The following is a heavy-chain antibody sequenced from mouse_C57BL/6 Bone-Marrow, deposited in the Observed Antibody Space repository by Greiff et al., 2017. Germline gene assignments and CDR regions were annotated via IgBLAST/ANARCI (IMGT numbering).Heavy chain of an antibody. V-gene: IGHV1-9*01. CDR2: ILPGSGST. CDR1: GYTFTGYW. J-gene: IGHJ3*01. CDR3: SREGDGYYVVPFAY. Sequence: QVQLQQSGAELMKPGASVKLSCKATGYTFTGYWIEWVKQRPGQGLEWIGEILPGSGSTNYNEKLKGKATFTADTSSNTAYIQLSSLTTDDSAIYYCSREGDGYYVVPFAYWGQGTLVTVSA. D-gene: IGHD2-3*01.